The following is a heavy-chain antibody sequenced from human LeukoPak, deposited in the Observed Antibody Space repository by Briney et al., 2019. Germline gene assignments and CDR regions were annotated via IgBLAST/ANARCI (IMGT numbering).Heavy chain of an antibody. Sequence: ASVKVSCKASGYTFTGYYMHWVRQAPGQGLEWMGWINPNSGGTNYAQKFQGRVTMTRDTSIGTAYMELSRLRSDDTAVYYCALALGYCSSTSCPLEYYYYYYMDVWGKGTTVTVSS. CDR2: INPNSGGT. V-gene: IGHV1-2*02. D-gene: IGHD2-2*01. CDR3: ALALGYCSSTSCPLEYYYYYYMDV. CDR1: GYTFTGYY. J-gene: IGHJ6*03.